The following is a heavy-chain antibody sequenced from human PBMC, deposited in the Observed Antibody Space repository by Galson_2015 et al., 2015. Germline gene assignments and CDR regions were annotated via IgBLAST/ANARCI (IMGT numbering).Heavy chain of an antibody. D-gene: IGHD6-19*01. CDR1: GGSFSGYY. J-gene: IGHJ4*02. Sequence: ETLSLTCAVYGGSFSGYYWSWIRQPPGKGLEWIGEINHSGSTNYNPSLKSRVTISVDASKNQFSLKLSSVTAADTAVYYCARRRSSGWYGRDFDYWGQGTLVTVSS. CDR3: ARRRSSGWYGRDFDY. V-gene: IGHV4-34*01. CDR2: INHSGST.